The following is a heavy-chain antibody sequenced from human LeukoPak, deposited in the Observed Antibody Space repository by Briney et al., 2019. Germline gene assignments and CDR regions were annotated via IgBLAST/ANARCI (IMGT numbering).Heavy chain of an antibody. Sequence: GGSLRLSCAASGFTVRSNYMSWVRQAPGKGLEWVSVIYSGGSTYYAGSVKGRFTISRDNSKNALYLQMNSLRAEDTAVYYCASESSGRLSDAFDIWGQGTMVTVSS. D-gene: IGHD6-19*01. J-gene: IGHJ3*02. CDR3: ASESSGRLSDAFDI. V-gene: IGHV3-53*01. CDR2: IYSGGST. CDR1: GFTVRSNY.